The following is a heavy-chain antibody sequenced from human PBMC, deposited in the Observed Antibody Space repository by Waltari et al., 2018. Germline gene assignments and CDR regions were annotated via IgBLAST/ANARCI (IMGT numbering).Heavy chain of an antibody. J-gene: IGHJ6*02. CDR3: ARYYGSVNKYYYGMDV. Sequence: QVQLQESGPGLVKPSETLSLTCTVSGGSISSHYWSWIRQPPGKGLEWIGYIYYSGSTNYNPSLKSRVTISVDTSNNQFSLKLSSVTAADTAVYYCARYYGSVNKYYYGMDVWGQGTTVTVSS. V-gene: IGHV4-59*11. CDR2: IYYSGST. CDR1: GGSISSHY. D-gene: IGHD3-10*01.